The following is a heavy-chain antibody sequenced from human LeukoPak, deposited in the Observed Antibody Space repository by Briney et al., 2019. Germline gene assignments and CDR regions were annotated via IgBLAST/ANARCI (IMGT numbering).Heavy chain of an antibody. V-gene: IGHV4-39*01. CDR3: ASEHWYGDY. CDR1: GGSISSSSYY. D-gene: IGHD6-13*01. CDR2: IYYRGST. Sequence: PSETLSLTCTVSGGSISSSSYYWGWIRQPPGKGVEGIGSIYYRGSTYYNPSLKSRVTISVETSKNQFSLKLTSVTAADTAVYYCASEHWYGDYWGQGTLVTVSS. J-gene: IGHJ4*02.